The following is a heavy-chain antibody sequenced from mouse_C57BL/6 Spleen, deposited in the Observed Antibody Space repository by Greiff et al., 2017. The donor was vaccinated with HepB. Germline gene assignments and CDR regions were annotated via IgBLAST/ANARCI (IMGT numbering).Heavy chain of an antibody. J-gene: IGHJ4*01. CDR3: ARGGDY. Sequence: QVQLQQPGAELVMPGASVKLSCKASGYTFTSYWMHWVKQRPGQGLEWIREIDPSDSYTNYNQKFKGKSTLTVDKSSSTAYMQLSSLTSEDSAVYYCARGGDYWGQGTSVTVSS. V-gene: IGHV1-69*01. CDR2: IDPSDSYT. CDR1: GYTFTSYW.